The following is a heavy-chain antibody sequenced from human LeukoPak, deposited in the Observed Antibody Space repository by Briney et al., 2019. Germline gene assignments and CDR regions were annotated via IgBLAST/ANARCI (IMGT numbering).Heavy chain of an antibody. CDR2: IKQDGSEK. J-gene: IGHJ6*02. V-gene: IGHV3-7*01. CDR1: GFTFSSYW. CDR3: ARDPYSSGWPSYYYYGMDV. Sequence: GGSLRLSCAASGFTFSSYWMSWVRQAPGKGLEWVANIKQDGSEKYYVDSVKGRFTISRGNAKNSLYLQVNSLRAEDTAVYYCARDPYSSGWPSYYYYGMDVWGQGTTVTVSS. D-gene: IGHD6-19*01.